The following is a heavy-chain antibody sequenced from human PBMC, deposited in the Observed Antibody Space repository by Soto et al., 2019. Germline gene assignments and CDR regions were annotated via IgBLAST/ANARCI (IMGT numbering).Heavy chain of an antibody. Sequence: EVQLLESGGGLVQPGGSLRLSCAASGFTFSSYAMSWVRQAPGKGLEWVSAISGSGGSTYYADSVKGRFTISRDNSKNRLYLQMNSLRAEDTAVYYCAKGYKQQLVLGGFDYWGQGTLVTVSS. V-gene: IGHV3-23*01. J-gene: IGHJ4*02. D-gene: IGHD6-13*01. CDR1: GFTFSSYA. CDR2: ISGSGGST. CDR3: AKGYKQQLVLGGFDY.